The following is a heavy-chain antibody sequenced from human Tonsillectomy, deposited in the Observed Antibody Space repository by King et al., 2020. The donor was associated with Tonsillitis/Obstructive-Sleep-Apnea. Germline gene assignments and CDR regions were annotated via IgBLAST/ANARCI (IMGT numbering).Heavy chain of an antibody. J-gene: IGHJ4*02. V-gene: IGHV3-11*05. D-gene: IGHD6-13*01. CDR1: GFSFSDYY. CDR2: ISGTTVYM. Sequence: VQLVESGGDLVKPGGSLRLSCAASGFSFSDYYMSWIRQAPGKGLEWVSHISGTTVYMTYADSVKGRFIISRDNARNSVYLQMSSLRAEDTAVYFCARVSQSRISWFRFLDCWGRGTLVTVSS. CDR3: ARVSQSRISWFRFLDC.